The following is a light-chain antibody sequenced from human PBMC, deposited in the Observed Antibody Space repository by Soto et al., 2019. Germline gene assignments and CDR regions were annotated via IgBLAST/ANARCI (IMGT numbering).Light chain of an antibody. J-gene: IGLJ1*01. CDR3: LLSYSGALYV. V-gene: IGLV7-46*01. CDR1: TGAVTSGHY. Sequence: QSVVTQEPSLTVSPGGTVTLTCGSSTGAVTSGHYPYWFQQKPGQGPRTLIYDTSNKHSWTPAWFSGSLLGGKAALTLSGAQPEDEAEYYCLLSYSGALYVFGTGTKLTVL. CDR2: DTS.